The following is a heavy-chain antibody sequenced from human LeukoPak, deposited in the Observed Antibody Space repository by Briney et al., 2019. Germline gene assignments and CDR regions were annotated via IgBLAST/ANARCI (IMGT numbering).Heavy chain of an antibody. V-gene: IGHV4-61*02. D-gene: IGHD1-26*01. CDR1: GGSISSGSYY. CDR3: ARDVLGGYYYYYYMDV. J-gene: IGHJ6*03. CDR2: IYTSGST. Sequence: SETLSLTCTVSGGSISSGSYYWIWNRQPAGQGLEGIVRIYTSGSTNYNPSLKSRVTISVDTSKNQFSLKLSSVTAADTAVYYCARDVLGGYYYYYYMDVWGKGTTVTVSS.